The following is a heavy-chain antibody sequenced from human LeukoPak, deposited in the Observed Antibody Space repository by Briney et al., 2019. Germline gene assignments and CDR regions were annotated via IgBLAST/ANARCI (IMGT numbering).Heavy chain of an antibody. CDR1: GYTFTSYD. CDR3: ARGPYSGSSYDY. J-gene: IGHJ4*02. Sequence: ASVKVSCKASGYTFTSYDINWVRQAPGQGLEWMGWMNPNSGNTGYAQKFQGRVTMTRNTSISTAYMELSSLRSDDTAVYYCARGPYSGSSYDYWGRGTLVTVSS. CDR2: MNPNSGNT. V-gene: IGHV1-8*01. D-gene: IGHD1-26*01.